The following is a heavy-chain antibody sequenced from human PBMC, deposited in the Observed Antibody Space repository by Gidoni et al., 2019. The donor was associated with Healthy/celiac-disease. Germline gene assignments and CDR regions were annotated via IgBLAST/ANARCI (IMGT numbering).Heavy chain of an antibody. D-gene: IGHD3-3*01. CDR3: AKDRVALITIFGVATRGWFDP. CDR2: ISGSGGST. J-gene: IGHJ5*02. CDR1: GFTFSSSA. V-gene: IGHV3-23*01. Sequence: EVQLLESGGGLVQPGGSLRLSCAASGFTFSSSAMSWVRQAPGKGLEWVSAISGSGGSTYYADSVKGRFTISRDNSKNTLYLQMNSLRAEDTAVYYCAKDRVALITIFGVATRGWFDPWGQGTLVTVSS.